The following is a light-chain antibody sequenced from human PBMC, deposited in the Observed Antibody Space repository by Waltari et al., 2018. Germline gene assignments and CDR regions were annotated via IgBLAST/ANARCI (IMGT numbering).Light chain of an antibody. V-gene: IGLV2-11*01. CDR1: SSDVGGYNY. J-gene: IGLJ1*01. CDR2: DVS. Sequence: QSALTQPRSVSGSPGQSVTISCTGTSSDVGGYNYVSWYQHHPGKAPKLMIYDVSKRPSGGPDRFSGSKSGNTASLTMSGLQAEDEADYYCCSYAGKYTFEGYVFGTGTKVTVL. CDR3: CSYAGKYTFEGYV.